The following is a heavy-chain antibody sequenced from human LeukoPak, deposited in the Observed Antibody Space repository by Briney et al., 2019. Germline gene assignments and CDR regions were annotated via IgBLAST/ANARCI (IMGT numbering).Heavy chain of an antibody. CDR2: ISGSGGST. CDR3: AREGGSGSYYKGYYYGMDV. D-gene: IGHD3-10*01. V-gene: IGHV3-23*01. J-gene: IGHJ6*02. Sequence: GGSPRLSCAASGFTFSSYAMSWVRQAPGKGLEWVSAISGSGGSTYYADSVKGRFTISRDNSKNTLYLQMNSLRAEDTAVYYCAREGGSGSYYKGYYYGMDVWGQGTTVTVSS. CDR1: GFTFSSYA.